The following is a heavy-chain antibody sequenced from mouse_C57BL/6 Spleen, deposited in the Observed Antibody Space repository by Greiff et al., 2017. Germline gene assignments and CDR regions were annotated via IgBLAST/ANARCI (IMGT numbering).Heavy chain of an antibody. CDR3: TREEGQLGGYWCFDV. J-gene: IGHJ1*03. CDR1: GYTFTDYE. CDR2: IDPETGGT. V-gene: IGHV1-15*01. Sequence: QVQLQQSGAELVRPGASVTLSCKASGYTFTDYEMHWVKQTPVHGLEWIGAIDPETGGTAYNQKFKGKAILTADKSSSTAYMELRSLTSEDSAVYYCTREEGQLGGYWCFDVWGTGTTVTVSS. D-gene: IGHD4-1*02.